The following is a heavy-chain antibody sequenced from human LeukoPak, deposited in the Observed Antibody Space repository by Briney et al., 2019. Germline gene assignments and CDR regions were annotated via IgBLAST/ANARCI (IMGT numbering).Heavy chain of an antibody. CDR2: INHSGNT. CDR3: ARRYFDILAGSDSGWIFDY. Sequence: KPSETLSLTCAVYGGSFSGYYWSWIRQSPGKGLEWVGEINHSGNTNYNPSLKSRVIISVDTSKNQSSLKLNSVTAADTAMYYCARRYFDILAGSDSGWIFDYWGQRTLVTVSS. D-gene: IGHD3-9*01. CDR1: GGSFSGYY. V-gene: IGHV4-34*01. J-gene: IGHJ4*02.